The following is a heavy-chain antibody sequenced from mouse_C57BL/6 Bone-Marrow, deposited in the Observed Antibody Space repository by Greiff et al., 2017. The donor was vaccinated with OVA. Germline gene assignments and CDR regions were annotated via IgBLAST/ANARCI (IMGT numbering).Heavy chain of an antibody. V-gene: IGHV1-11*01. D-gene: IGHD2-2*01. Sequence: QVQLQQSGAELASPGASVTLSCKASGYTFTDHIMNWVKKRPGQGLEWIGRIYPVSGATNYNQKFMGKATFSVDRSSSTVYMVLKSLTSEDPAVYYCGRSYGYDPYYYAMDDWGQGTSVTVAS. J-gene: IGHJ4*01. CDR2: IYPVSGAT. CDR1: GYTFTDHI. CDR3: GRSYGYDPYYYAMDD.